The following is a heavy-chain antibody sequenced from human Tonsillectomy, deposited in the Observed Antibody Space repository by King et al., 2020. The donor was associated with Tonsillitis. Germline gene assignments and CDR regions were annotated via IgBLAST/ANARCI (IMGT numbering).Heavy chain of an antibody. Sequence: QVQLVESGAEVKKPGASVKVSCKASGYTFISYDINWVRQATGQGLEWMGWMNPNTGNTGYAQKFQGRVTMTRNTSISTAYMELSSLRSEDTAVYYCVRGSWRYFDCFSYYYYMDVWGKGTTVTVSS. CDR2: MNPNTGNT. V-gene: IGHV1-8*01. D-gene: IGHD3-9*01. J-gene: IGHJ6*03. CDR1: GYTFISYD. CDR3: VRGSWRYFDCFSYYYYMDV.